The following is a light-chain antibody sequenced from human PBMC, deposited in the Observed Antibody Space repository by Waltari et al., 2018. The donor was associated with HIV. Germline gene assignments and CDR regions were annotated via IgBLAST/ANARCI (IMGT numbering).Light chain of an antibody. CDR1: RSDVGAYHL. Sequence: QTALTQPASVSGSPGQSITISCTGTRSDVGAYHLVFWYQQHPGKAPRLIIYDVSERPAGVSNRFTGSKSGNTASLTISGLQAEDEADYYCCSYVSEIVPCVFGGGTKLTVL. J-gene: IGLJ3*02. CDR3: CSYVSEIVPCV. V-gene: IGLV2-23*02. CDR2: DVS.